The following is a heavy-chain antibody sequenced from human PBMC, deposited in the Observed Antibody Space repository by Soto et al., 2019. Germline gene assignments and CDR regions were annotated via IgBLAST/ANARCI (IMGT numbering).Heavy chain of an antibody. CDR2: ISYDGSNK. CDR1: GFTFSSYA. CDR3: ARDYYRGFISHGMDV. D-gene: IGHD3-10*01. Sequence: QVQLVESGGGVVQPGRSLRLSCAASGFTFSSYAMHWVRQAPGKGLEWVAVISYDGSNKYYADFVKGRFTISRDNSKNTLYLQMNSLRAEDTAVYYCARDYYRGFISHGMDVWGQGTTVTVSS. J-gene: IGHJ6*02. V-gene: IGHV3-30-3*01.